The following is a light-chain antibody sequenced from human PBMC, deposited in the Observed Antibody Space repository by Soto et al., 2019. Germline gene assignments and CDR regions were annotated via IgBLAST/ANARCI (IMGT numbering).Light chain of an antibody. CDR1: QTINIY. V-gene: IGKV1-5*03. CDR3: QQYSRYST. J-gene: IGKJ2*01. CDR2: QAS. Sequence: DIQMTQSPATLSASVGDRVTITCRASQTINIYLAWYRQKPGKAPELLIYQASILEPGVPSRFSGSGSGTEFTLTISSLQPDDFATYYCQQYSRYSTFGQGTKVDLK.